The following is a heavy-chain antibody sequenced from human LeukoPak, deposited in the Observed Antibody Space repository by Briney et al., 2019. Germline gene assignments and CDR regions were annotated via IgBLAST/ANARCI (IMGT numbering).Heavy chain of an antibody. CDR3: ARWGYCSSTSCPGFDY. CDR1: GGSVSSGSYY. Sequence: SETLSLTCTVSGGSVSSGSYYWSWIRQPPGKGLEWIGYIYDSGSTNYNPSLKSRVTILVDTSKNQFSLKLSSVTAADTAVYYCARWGYCSSTSCPGFDYWGQGTLVTVSS. CDR2: IYDSGST. D-gene: IGHD2-2*01. V-gene: IGHV4-61*01. J-gene: IGHJ4*02.